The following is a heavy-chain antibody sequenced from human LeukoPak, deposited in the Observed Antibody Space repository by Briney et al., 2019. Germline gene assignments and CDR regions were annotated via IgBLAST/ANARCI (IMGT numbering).Heavy chain of an antibody. Sequence: SETLSLTCTVSGGSISSYYWSWIRKPPGEGLESIGYIYYSGSTNYNPSLKSRVTISVDTSKNQFSLKLSSVTAADTAVYYCARFYDSSGYYYSDYWGQGTLVTVSS. J-gene: IGHJ4*02. CDR3: ARFYDSSGYYYSDY. D-gene: IGHD3-22*01. CDR2: IYYSGST. V-gene: IGHV4-59*01. CDR1: GGSISSYY.